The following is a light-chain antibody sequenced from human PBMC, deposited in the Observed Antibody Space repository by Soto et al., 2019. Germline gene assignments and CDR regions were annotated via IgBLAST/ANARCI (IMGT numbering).Light chain of an antibody. V-gene: IGLV2-14*01. Sequence: QSALTQPASMSGSPGQSITISCTGTSSDVGGYNYVSWYQQHPGKGPKLMIYEVSNRPSGVSNRFSGSKSGNTASLTISGLQAEDEADYYCSSYTSSSTPYVFGTGTKLTVL. CDR1: SSDVGGYNY. J-gene: IGLJ1*01. CDR3: SSYTSSSTPYV. CDR2: EVS.